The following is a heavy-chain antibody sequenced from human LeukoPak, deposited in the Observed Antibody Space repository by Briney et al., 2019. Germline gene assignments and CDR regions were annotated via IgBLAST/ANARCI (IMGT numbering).Heavy chain of an antibody. CDR3: AKDRSMANFDY. V-gene: IGHV3-23*01. CDR2: ISGSGGST. J-gene: IGHJ4*02. Sequence: GGSLRLFCAASGXTFSSYAMSWVRQAPGKGLEWVSAISGSGGSTYYADSVKGRFTISRDNSKNTLYLQMNSLRAEDTAVYYCAKDRSMANFDYWGQGTLVTVSS. D-gene: IGHD5-24*01. CDR1: GXTFSSYA.